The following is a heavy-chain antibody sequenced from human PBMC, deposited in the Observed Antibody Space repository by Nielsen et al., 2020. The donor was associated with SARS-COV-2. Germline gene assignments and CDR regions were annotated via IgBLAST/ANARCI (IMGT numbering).Heavy chain of an antibody. CDR1: GYSFTSYW. CDR3: ARLTYSSSWATFDY. V-gene: IGHV5-51*01. CDR2: IYPGDSDT. D-gene: IGHD6-13*01. J-gene: IGHJ4*02. Sequence: GESLKIPCKGSGYSFTSYWIVWVRQMPGKGLEWLGIIYPGDSDTRYSPSFQGQVTISADKSISTAYLQWSSLKASDTAMYYCARLTYSSSWATFDYWGQGTLVTVSS.